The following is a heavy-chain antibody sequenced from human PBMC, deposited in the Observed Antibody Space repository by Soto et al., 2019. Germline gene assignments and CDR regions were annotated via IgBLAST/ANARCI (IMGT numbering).Heavy chain of an antibody. CDR1: GGTFSSYT. J-gene: IGHJ4*02. V-gene: IGHV1-69*02. Sequence: QVQLVQSGAEVKKPGSSVKVSCKASGGTFSSYTISWVRQAPGQGHEWIGRIIPILGIANYAQKFQGRVTIPADKTTSTAYMELSSLRSEDTAVYYCARATMVRGGIDYWGQGTLVTVSS. CDR2: IIPILGIA. CDR3: ARATMVRGGIDY. D-gene: IGHD3-10*01.